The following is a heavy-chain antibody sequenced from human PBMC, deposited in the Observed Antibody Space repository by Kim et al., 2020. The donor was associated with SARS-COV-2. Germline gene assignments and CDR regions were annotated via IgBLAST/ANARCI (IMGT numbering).Heavy chain of an antibody. D-gene: IGHD3-22*01. Sequence: GSLRLSCAASGFTFSSYGLHWVRQAPGKGLEWLAVISFDGTNKHYSDSVKGRFTISRDNTKNTLYLQMISLRVEDTALYYCAKSQDLDSSGFSEFDYWGQGALVTVSS. CDR2: ISFDGTNK. CDR3: AKSQDLDSSGFSEFDY. J-gene: IGHJ4*02. CDR1: GFTFSSYG. V-gene: IGHV3-30*18.